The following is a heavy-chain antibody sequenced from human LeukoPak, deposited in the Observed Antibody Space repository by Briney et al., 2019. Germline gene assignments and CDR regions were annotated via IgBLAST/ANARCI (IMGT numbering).Heavy chain of an antibody. CDR2: IYYSGST. D-gene: IGHD5-18*01. Sequence: SETLSLTCTVSGGSISSYYWSWIRRPPGKGLEWIGYIYYSGSTNYNPSLKSRVTISVDTSKNQFSLKLSSVTAADTAVYYCARQNTATAFDYFDYWGQGTLVTVSS. V-gene: IGHV4-59*08. CDR3: ARQNTATAFDYFDY. CDR1: GGSISSYY. J-gene: IGHJ4*02.